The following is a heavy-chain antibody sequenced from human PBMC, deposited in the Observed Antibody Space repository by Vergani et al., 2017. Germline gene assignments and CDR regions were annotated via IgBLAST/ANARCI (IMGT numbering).Heavy chain of an antibody. V-gene: IGHV1-69*08. CDR1: GGTFNSYT. CDR2: IIPILGIA. CDR3: ARDRGYCSGGSCSY. J-gene: IGHJ4*02. D-gene: IGHD2-15*01. Sequence: QVQLVQSGAEVKKPGSSVKVSCKASGGTFNSYTISWVRQAPGQGLEWMGRIIPILGIANYAQKFQGRVTITADKSTSTAYMELSSLRSEDTAVYYCARDRGYCSGGSCSYWGQGTLVTVSS.